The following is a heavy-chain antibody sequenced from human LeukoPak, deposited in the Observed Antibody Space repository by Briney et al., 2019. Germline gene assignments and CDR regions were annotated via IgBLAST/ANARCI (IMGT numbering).Heavy chain of an antibody. CDR2: IYYSGST. V-gene: IGHV4-39*07. J-gene: IGHJ6*03. D-gene: IGHD2-2*01. CDR1: GGSISSNSYY. CDR3: ARLATPPAAKARYYYYYYYMDV. Sequence: SETLSLTCTVSGGSISSNSYYWGWIRQSPGKGLEWIGTIYYSGSTYYSPSLKSRVTISVDTSKNQFSLKLSSVTAADTAVYYCARLATPPAAKARYYYYYYYMDVWGKGTTVTISS.